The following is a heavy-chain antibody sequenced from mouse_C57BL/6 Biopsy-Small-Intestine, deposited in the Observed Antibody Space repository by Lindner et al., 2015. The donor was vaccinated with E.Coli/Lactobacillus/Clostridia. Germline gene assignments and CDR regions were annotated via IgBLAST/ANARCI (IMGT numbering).Heavy chain of an antibody. Sequence: VQLQESGAELARPGASVKLSRKASGYTFTSYGISWVKQRTGQGLEWIGEIYPRSGNTYYNEKFKGKATLTADKSSSTAYMELRSLTSEDSAVYFCAREITTVVEDYFDYWGQGTTLTVSS. J-gene: IGHJ2*01. V-gene: IGHV1-81*01. CDR2: IYPRSGNT. D-gene: IGHD1-1*01. CDR3: AREITTVVEDYFDY. CDR1: GYTFTSYG.